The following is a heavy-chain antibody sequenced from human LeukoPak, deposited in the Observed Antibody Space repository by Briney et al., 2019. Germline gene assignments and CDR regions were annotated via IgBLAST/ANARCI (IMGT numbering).Heavy chain of an antibody. CDR2: ISGSGART. CDR1: GYTFTDYF. CDR3: AKNLVGRGRIAAAGADY. V-gene: IGHV3-23*01. J-gene: IGHJ4*02. D-gene: IGHD6-13*01. Sequence: SCKSSGYTFTDYFMNWVCQAPGKGLEWVSSISGSGARTYYADSMQGRFTIFRVNSKNTLYLQMNSLRAEDTAVYYCAKNLVGRGRIAAAGADYWGQGTLVTVSS.